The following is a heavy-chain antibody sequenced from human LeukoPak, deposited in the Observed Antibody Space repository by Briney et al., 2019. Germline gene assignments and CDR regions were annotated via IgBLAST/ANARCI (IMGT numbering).Heavy chain of an antibody. D-gene: IGHD6-13*01. CDR3: ARGVKRSSWYPDWYLDL. J-gene: IGHJ2*01. CDR1: GYTFTSYG. CDR2: INAYNGNT. V-gene: IGHV1-18*01. Sequence: ASVKVSCKASGYTFTSYGISWVRQAPGQRLEWMGWINAYNGNTNYAQKLQGRVTMTTDTSTSTAYMELRSLRSDDTAVYYCARGVKRSSWYPDWYLDLWGRGTLVTVSS.